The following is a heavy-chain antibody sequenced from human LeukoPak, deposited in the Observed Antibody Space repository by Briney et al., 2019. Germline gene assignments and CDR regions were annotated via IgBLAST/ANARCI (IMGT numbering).Heavy chain of an antibody. Sequence: ASVKVSCKASGYTFTSYGTSWVRQAPGQGLEWMGWISAYNGNTNYAQKLQGRVTMTTDTSTSTAYMELRSLRSDDTAVYYCARGWRAYDFWSGYYTWGQGTLVTVSS. CDR2: ISAYNGNT. CDR3: ARGWRAYDFWSGYYT. D-gene: IGHD3-3*01. CDR1: GYTFTSYG. J-gene: IGHJ4*02. V-gene: IGHV1-18*01.